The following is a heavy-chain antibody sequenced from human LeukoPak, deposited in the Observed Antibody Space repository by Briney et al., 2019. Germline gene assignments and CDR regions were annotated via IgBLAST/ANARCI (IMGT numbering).Heavy chain of an antibody. Sequence: GGSLRLSCAASGFTFSSYGMHWVRQAPGKGLEWVAFIRYDGTNKYYADSVKGRFTISRDNSKNTLYLQMNSLRAEDTAVYYCANIEPFTRVGWGGDYWGQGTLVTVSS. CDR2: IRYDGTNK. J-gene: IGHJ4*02. CDR1: GFTFSSYG. D-gene: IGHD3-10*02. V-gene: IGHV3-30*02. CDR3: ANIEPFTRVGWGGDY.